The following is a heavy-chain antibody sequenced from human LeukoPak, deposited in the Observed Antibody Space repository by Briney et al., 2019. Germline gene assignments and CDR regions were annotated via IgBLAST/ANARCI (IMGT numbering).Heavy chain of an antibody. Sequence: KASETLSLTCAVYGVSCSGYYWSWIRQPPGKGLEGSGEINHSGSTNDSPSLKSRVTISVDTSKNQFSRKLSYLTAAATALEYWASSSIAARNSFATCGEGHLVPVSS. V-gene: IGHV4-34*01. CDR1: GVSCSGYY. CDR3: ASSSIAARNSFAT. J-gene: IGHJ5*02. D-gene: IGHD6-6*01. CDR2: INHSGST.